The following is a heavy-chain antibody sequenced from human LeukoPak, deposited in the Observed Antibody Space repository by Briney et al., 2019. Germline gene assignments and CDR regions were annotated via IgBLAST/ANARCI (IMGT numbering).Heavy chain of an antibody. CDR3: AKDKSDSSSSGYYMDV. J-gene: IGHJ6*03. D-gene: IGHD6-6*01. Sequence: GGSLRLSCAASGFTFSSYGMHWVRQAPGKGLEWVAVISYDGSNKYYADSVKGRFTISRDNSKNTLYLQMNSLRAEDTAVYYCAKDKSDSSSSGYYMDVWGKGTTVIVSS. CDR1: GFTFSSYG. CDR2: ISYDGSNK. V-gene: IGHV3-30*18.